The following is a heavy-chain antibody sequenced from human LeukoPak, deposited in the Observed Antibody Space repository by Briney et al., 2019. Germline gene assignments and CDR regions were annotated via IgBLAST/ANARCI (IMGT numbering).Heavy chain of an antibody. J-gene: IGHJ4*02. D-gene: IGHD5-24*01. Sequence: SGGSLRLSCAASGFTFSSYWMNWVRQAPGKGLEWVSSISSSSSYIYYADSVKGRFTISRDNAKNSLYLQMNSLRAEDTAVYYCAREEFRETGYFDYWGQGTLVTVSS. CDR1: GFTFSSYW. V-gene: IGHV3-21*01. CDR2: ISSSSSYI. CDR3: AREEFRETGYFDY.